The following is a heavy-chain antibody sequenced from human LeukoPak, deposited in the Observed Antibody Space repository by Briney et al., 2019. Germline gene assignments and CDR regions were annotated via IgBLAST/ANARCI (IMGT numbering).Heavy chain of an antibody. CDR2: IWYDGSNR. J-gene: IGHJ4*02. V-gene: IGHV3-33*01. D-gene: IGHD3-22*01. CDR3: ARDAVTQPRSDISGYYPPYHFDY. CDR1: GFTFSSYG. Sequence: GRSLRLSCAASGFTFSSYGMHWVRQAPGKGLEWVAVIWYDGSNRFHADSVKGRFTISRDNSKNTLYLQMNSLRAEDTAVYYCARDAVTQPRSDISGYYPPYHFDYWGQGTRVTVSS.